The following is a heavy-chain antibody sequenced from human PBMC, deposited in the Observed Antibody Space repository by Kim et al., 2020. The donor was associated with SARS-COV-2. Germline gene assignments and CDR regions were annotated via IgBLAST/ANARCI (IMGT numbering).Heavy chain of an antibody. Sequence: CADSVKGPFTISRNNSKKTLDLQMNSLRAEDTAVYYCAKPPLGYSNYDYWGQGTLVTVSS. J-gene: IGHJ4*02. D-gene: IGHD4-4*01. CDR3: AKPPLGYSNYDY. V-gene: IGHV3-23*01.